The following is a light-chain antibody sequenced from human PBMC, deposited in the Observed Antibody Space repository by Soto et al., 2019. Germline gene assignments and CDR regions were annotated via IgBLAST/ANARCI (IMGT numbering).Light chain of an antibody. CDR1: SSDVGGYNY. CDR2: DVS. V-gene: IGLV2-14*03. Sequence: QSVVTKPASVSGSTGQSSNISCTGTSSDVGGYNYVSWYQQHPGKAPKLIIYDVSYRPSGDSNRFSGSKSGNTASVTFSGLQAEDEADNFCSSYSRRSTYVLGTSTKVTVL. CDR3: SSYSRRSTYV. J-gene: IGLJ1*01.